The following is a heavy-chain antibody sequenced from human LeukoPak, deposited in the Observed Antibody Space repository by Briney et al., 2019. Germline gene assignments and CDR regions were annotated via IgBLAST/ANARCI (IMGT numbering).Heavy chain of an antibody. D-gene: IGHD3-22*01. CDR1: GFTVSSNY. J-gene: IGHJ3*02. V-gene: IGHV3-23*01. CDR3: ANLNHWVTMIVVVITPQPRDAFDI. Sequence: GGFLRLSCAASGFTVSSNYMSWVRQAPGKGLEWVSAISGSGGSTYYADSVKGRFTISRDNSKNTLYLQMNSLRAEDTAVYYCANLNHWVTMIVVVITPQPRDAFDIWGQGTMVTVSS. CDR2: ISGSGGST.